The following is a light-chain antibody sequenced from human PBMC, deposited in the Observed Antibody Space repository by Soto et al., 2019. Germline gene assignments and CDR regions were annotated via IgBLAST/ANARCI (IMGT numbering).Light chain of an antibody. V-gene: IGLV2-14*01. CDR1: SSAIGAYNS. J-gene: IGLJ1*01. CDR3: SSRTTSNPYV. CDR2: EVR. Sequence: ALTQPASLSGSPGRSITISCTGPSSAIGAYNSVSWYQQHPGKAPKLMIYEVRNRPSGVSNRFSASKSGNTASLTISGLQAEDEADYYCSSRTTSNPYVFGPGTKVTVL.